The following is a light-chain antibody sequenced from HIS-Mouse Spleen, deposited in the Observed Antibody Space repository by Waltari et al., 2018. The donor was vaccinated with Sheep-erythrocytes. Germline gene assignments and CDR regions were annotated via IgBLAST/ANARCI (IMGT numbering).Light chain of an antibody. Sequence: QSALTQPASVSGSPGQSITISCTGTSSDLGGSTYVSGYQQHPGKAPKLMIYDVSNRPSGVSNRFSGSKSGNTASLTISGLQAEDEADYYCSSYTSSSTLDVFGTGTKVTVL. V-gene: IGLV2-14*03. CDR1: SSDLGGSTY. J-gene: IGLJ1*01. CDR3: SSYTSSSTLDV. CDR2: DVS.